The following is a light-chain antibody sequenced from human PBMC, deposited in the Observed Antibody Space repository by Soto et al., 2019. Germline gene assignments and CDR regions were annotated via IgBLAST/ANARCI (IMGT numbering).Light chain of an antibody. Sequence: DIQMTQSPSSLSASVEDRVIITCRASQSISNHLNWYQQKPGKAPKLLISAASSLQSGVPSRFSGSGSGTDFTLTISSLQPEDFATYYCQQSYSTLTFGPGTKVDIK. J-gene: IGKJ3*01. CDR1: QSISNH. CDR2: AAS. CDR3: QQSYSTLT. V-gene: IGKV1-39*01.